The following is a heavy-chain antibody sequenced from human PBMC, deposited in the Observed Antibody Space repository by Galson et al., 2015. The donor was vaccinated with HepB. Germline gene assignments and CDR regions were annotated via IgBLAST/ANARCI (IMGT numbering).Heavy chain of an antibody. D-gene: IGHD6-13*01. CDR2: IIPILGIA. V-gene: IGHV1-69*04. Sequence: SCKASGGTFSSYAISWVRQAPGQGLEWMGRIIPILGIANYAQKFQGRVTITADKSTSTAYMELSSLRSEDTAVYCCARGDSSSWYGGHAEYFQHWGQGTLVTVSS. CDR3: ARGDSSSWYGGHAEYFQH. CDR1: GGTFSSYA. J-gene: IGHJ1*01.